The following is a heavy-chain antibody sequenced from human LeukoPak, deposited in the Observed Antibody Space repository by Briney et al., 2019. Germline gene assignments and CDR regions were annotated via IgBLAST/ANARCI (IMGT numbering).Heavy chain of an antibody. V-gene: IGHV3-23*01. Sequence: PGGSLRLSCAASGFTFSNYTMTWVRQAPGKGLEWVSVISGNTGSTYYADSVKGRFTISRDNSKNTLYLQMNSLRAEDTAVYYCARDQWLVRYYFDYWGQGTLVTVSS. J-gene: IGHJ4*02. CDR1: GFTFSNYT. CDR2: ISGNTGST. D-gene: IGHD6-19*01. CDR3: ARDQWLVRYYFDY.